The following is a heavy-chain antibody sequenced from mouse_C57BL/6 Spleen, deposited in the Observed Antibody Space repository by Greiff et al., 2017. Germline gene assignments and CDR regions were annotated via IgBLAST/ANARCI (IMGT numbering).Heavy chain of an antibody. CDR3: ARERGYY. CDR1: GFTFSDYG. CDR2: ISSGSSTI. V-gene: IGHV5-17*01. Sequence: EVQLVESGGGLVKPGGSLKLSCAASGFTFSDYGMHWVRQAPEKGLEWVAYISSGSSTIYYADTVKGRFTISRDNAKNTLFLQMTSLRSEDTAMYYCARERGYYWGQGTTLTVSS. J-gene: IGHJ2*01.